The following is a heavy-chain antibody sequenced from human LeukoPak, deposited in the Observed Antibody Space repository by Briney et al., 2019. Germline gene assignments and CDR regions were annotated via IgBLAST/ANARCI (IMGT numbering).Heavy chain of an antibody. V-gene: IGHV3-53*01. J-gene: IGHJ4*02. CDR2: IYGGDST. CDR1: GFTFSSYA. CDR3: ARNYYFDY. Sequence: GGSLRLSCAASGFTFSSYAMHWVRQAPGKGLEWVSVIYGGDSTYYADSVKGRFTISRDNSKNTLYLQMNSLRAEDTAVYYCARNYYFDYWGQGTLVTVSS.